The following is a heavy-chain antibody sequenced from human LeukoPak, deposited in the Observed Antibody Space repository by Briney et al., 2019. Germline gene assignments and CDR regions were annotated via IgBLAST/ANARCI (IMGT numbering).Heavy chain of an antibody. CDR3: ARGPYYWDAFDI. Sequence: ASVKVSCKASGYTFTGYYMHWVRQAPGQGLEWMGWISAYNGNTNYAQKLQGRVTMTTDTSTSTAYMELRSLRSDDTAVYYCARGPYYWDAFDIWGQGTMVTVSS. J-gene: IGHJ3*02. CDR1: GYTFTGYY. V-gene: IGHV1-18*04. CDR2: ISAYNGNT. D-gene: IGHD3-10*01.